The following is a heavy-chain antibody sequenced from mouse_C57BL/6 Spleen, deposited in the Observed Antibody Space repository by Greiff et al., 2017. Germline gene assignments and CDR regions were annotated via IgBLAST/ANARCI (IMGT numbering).Heavy chain of an antibody. CDR3: ARQRDYDRYYFDY. V-gene: IGHV5-6*01. CDR2: ISSGGSYT. D-gene: IGHD2-4*01. Sequence: EVKLVESGGDLVKPGGSLKLSCAASGFTFSSYGMSWVRQTPDKRLEWVATISSGGSYTYYPDSVKGRFTISRDNAKNTLYLQMSSLKSEDTAMYDCARQRDYDRYYFDYWGQGTTLTVSS. J-gene: IGHJ2*01. CDR1: GFTFSSYG.